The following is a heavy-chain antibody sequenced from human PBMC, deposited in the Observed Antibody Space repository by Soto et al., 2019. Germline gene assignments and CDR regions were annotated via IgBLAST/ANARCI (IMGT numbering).Heavy chain of an antibody. Sequence: QKYLVESGGGVVQPGGSLRLSCVASGSIFSGYGVHWVRQAPGKGLEWVAVIWYDGSNKYYADSVKGRFTISRDNSKNMFYLQMDSLRAEDTAVYYCARDGIGGTVFRGFCDYWGQGTLVTVSS. D-gene: IGHD1-7*01. J-gene: IGHJ4*02. CDR1: GSIFSGYG. CDR3: ARDGIGGTVFRGFCDY. CDR2: IWYDGSNK. V-gene: IGHV3-33*01.